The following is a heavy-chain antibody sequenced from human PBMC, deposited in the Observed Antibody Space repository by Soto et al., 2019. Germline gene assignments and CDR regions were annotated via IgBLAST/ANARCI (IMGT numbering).Heavy chain of an antibody. Sequence: SETLSLTCAVYGGSFSGYYWSWIRQPPGKGLEWIGEINHSGSTNYNPSLKSRVTISVDTSKNQFSLKLSSVTAADTAVYYCARLCSGGSCPADRCPWGQGTLVTVS. V-gene: IGHV4-34*01. CDR3: ARLCSGGSCPADRCP. CDR2: INHSGST. CDR1: GGSFSGYY. J-gene: IGHJ5*02. D-gene: IGHD2-15*01.